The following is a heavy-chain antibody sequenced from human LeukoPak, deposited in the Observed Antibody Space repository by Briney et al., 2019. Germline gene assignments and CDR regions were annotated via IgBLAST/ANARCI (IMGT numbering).Heavy chain of an antibody. Sequence: PSETLSLTCTVSGGSISSSSYYWGWIRQPPGKGLEWIGSIYYSGSTYYNPSLKSRVTISVDTSKNQFSLKLSSVTAADTAVYYCARGSSGWYVHYYYYYGMDVWGQGTSVTVSS. J-gene: IGHJ6*02. D-gene: IGHD6-19*01. CDR1: GGSISSSSYY. V-gene: IGHV4-39*07. CDR3: ARGSSGWYVHYYYYYGMDV. CDR2: IYYSGST.